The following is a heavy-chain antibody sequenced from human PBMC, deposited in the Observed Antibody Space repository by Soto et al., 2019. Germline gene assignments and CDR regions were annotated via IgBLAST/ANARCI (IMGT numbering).Heavy chain of an antibody. Sequence: QITLKESGPTLVKPTQTLTLTCTFSGFSLSTSGVGVGWIRQPPGKALEWLALIYWDDDKRYSPSLKSRLTTPTDTSKSHVVPTITNMDPVDTATYYDAPGLCSGYENYFDCWGQETLVTVSS. J-gene: IGHJ4*02. CDR3: APGLCSGYENYFDC. V-gene: IGHV2-5*02. CDR1: GFSLSTSGVG. D-gene: IGHD3-22*01. CDR2: IYWDDDK.